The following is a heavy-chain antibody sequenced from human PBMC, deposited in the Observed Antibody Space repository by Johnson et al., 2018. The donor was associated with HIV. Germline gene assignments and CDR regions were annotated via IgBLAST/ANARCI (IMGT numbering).Heavy chain of an antibody. J-gene: IGHJ3*02. CDR2: ISSNGGST. Sequence: VLLVESGGGLVQPGGSLRLSCAASGFTFSSYAMHWVRQAPGKGLEYVSAISSNGGSTYYANSVKGRFTISRDNSKNTLYLQMGSVGAEDMAVYYCAREGLIVGATLGAFDIWGQGTMVTVSS. D-gene: IGHD1-26*01. V-gene: IGHV3-64*01. CDR3: AREGLIVGATLGAFDI. CDR1: GFTFSSYA.